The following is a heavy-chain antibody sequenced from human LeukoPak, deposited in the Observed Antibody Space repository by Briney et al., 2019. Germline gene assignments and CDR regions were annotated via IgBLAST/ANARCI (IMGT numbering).Heavy chain of an antibody. D-gene: IGHD1-26*01. CDR1: GYTLTELS. V-gene: IGHV1-24*01. CDR3: ATNDWGSGSYPDY. J-gene: IGHJ4*02. CDR2: FDPEDGET. Sequence: ASVKVSCKVTGYTLTELSMHWVRQAPGKGLEWMGRFDPEDGETIYAQKFQGRVTMTEDTSTDTSYMELSSLTSEDTAVYYCATNDWGSGSYPDYWGQGTLVTVSS.